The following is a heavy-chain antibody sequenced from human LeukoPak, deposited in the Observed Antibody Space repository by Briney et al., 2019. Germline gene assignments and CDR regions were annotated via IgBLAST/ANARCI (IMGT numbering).Heavy chain of an antibody. CDR3: ARGGYCTNGVCSRGDY. V-gene: IGHV4-39*07. D-gene: IGHD2-8*01. CDR1: GGSISSSSYY. CDR2: IYYSGST. J-gene: IGHJ4*02. Sequence: SETLSLTCTVSGGSISSSSYYWGWIRQPPGKGLEWIGRIYYSGSTYYNPSLKSRVTISVDTSKNQFSLKLSSVTAADTAVYYCARGGYCTNGVCSRGDYWGQGTLVTISS.